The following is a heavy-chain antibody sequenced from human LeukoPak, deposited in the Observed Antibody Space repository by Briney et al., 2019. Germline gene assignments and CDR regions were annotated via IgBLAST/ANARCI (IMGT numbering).Heavy chain of an antibody. CDR1: GFTFTNYA. CDR2: IVGCGVST. J-gene: IGHJ4*02. Sequence: GGSLRLSCAASGFTFTNYAMSWVRQAPGKGLEWVSAIVGCGVSTYYADSVKGRFTISRDNSKDTLYLQMNSLRAEDTAVYYCAKWGDYDVLTGYYDSDYWGQGTRVTVSS. CDR3: AKWGDYDVLTGYYDSDY. D-gene: IGHD3-9*01. V-gene: IGHV3-23*01.